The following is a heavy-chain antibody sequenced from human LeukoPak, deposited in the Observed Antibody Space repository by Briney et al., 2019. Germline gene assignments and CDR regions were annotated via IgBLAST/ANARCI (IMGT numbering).Heavy chain of an antibody. CDR2: IKQDGRER. CDR3: ARDAYIDRYFDY. CDR1: GFTYTNYW. D-gene: IGHD3-22*01. Sequence: PGGSLRLSCAASGFTYTNYWMSWVRQAPGKGLEWVANIKQDGRERYYVDSVKGRFTISRDNAKNSMYLQMNILRADDTAVYYCARDAYIDRYFDYWGQGTLVTVSS. J-gene: IGHJ4*02. V-gene: IGHV3-7*01.